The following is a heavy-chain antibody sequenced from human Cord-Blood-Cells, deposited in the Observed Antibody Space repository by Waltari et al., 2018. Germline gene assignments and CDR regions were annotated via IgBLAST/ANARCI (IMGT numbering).Heavy chain of an antibody. CDR1: GFTFSSYG. Sequence: QVQLVESGGGVVQPGRSLRLSCAASGFTFSSYGMHWVRQAQGKGLEWVAVIWYDGSKKYYEDSLKGRFTISRDNSKNTLYLQMNSLRAEDTAVYYCARAYVAAAGTYDYWGQGTLVTVSS. V-gene: IGHV3-33*01. CDR3: ARAYVAAAGTYDY. J-gene: IGHJ4*02. D-gene: IGHD6-13*01. CDR2: IWYDGSKK.